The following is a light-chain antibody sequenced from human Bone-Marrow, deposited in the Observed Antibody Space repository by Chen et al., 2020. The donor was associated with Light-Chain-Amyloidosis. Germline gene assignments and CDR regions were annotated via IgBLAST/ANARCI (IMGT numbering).Light chain of an antibody. V-gene: IGLV2-8*01. CDR1: TSDVGRYDY. CDR2: EVI. CDR3: CSYAGDSWV. J-gene: IGLJ3*02. Sequence: QSALTQPPPAPGSPGQSVTIPCTGTTSDVGRYDYVSWYQQHPGKAPKFLIYEVITRSPGVPDRFSGSKSGNTASLTVSGLQAEDEADYYCCSYAGDSWVFGGGTKLTVL.